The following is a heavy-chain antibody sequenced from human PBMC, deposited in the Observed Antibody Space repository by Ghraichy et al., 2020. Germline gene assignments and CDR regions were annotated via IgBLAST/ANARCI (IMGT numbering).Heavy chain of an antibody. CDR3: AKDPASSGWYFRYYYYMDV. V-gene: IGHV3-30*18. CDR2: ISYDGSNK. J-gene: IGHJ6*03. CDR1: GFTFSSYG. Sequence: GGSLRLSCAASGFTFSSYGMHWVRQAPGKGLEWVAVISYDGSNKYYADSVKGRFTISRDNSKNTLYLQMNSLRAEDTAVYYCAKDPASSGWYFRYYYYMDVWGKGTTVTVSS. D-gene: IGHD6-19*01.